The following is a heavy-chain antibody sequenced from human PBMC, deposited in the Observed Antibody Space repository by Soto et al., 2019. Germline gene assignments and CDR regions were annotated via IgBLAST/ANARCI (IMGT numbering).Heavy chain of an antibody. CDR1: GFTFSSYG. Sequence: QVQLVESGGGVVQPGRSLRLSCAASGFTFSSYGMHWVRQAPGKGLEWVAVIWYDGSNKYYADSVKGRFTISRDNSKKTLYLQMNSLRAEDTAVYYCARDPYYSGSGSWGTYFQHWGQGTLVTVSS. V-gene: IGHV3-33*01. D-gene: IGHD3-10*01. J-gene: IGHJ1*01. CDR2: IWYDGSNK. CDR3: ARDPYYSGSGSWGTYFQH.